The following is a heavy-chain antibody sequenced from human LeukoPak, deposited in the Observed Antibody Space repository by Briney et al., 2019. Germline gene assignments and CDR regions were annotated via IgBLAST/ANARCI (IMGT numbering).Heavy chain of an antibody. V-gene: IGHV4-4*07. Sequence: SETLSLTCTVSGGSISSYYWSWIRQPAGKGLEWIGRIYTSGSTNYNPSLKSRVTMSVDTSKNQFSLKLSSVTAADTAVYYCARLLDWNYRGWFDPWGQGTLVTVSS. CDR2: IYTSGST. CDR1: GGSISSYY. J-gene: IGHJ5*02. CDR3: ARLLDWNYRGWFDP. D-gene: IGHD1-7*01.